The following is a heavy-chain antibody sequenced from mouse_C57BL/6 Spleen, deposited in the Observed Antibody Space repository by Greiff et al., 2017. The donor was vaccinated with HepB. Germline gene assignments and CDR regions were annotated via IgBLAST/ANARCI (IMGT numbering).Heavy chain of an antibody. Sequence: QVQLQQPGAELVRPGPSVKLSCKASGYTFTSYWMHWVKQRPGQGLEWIGVIDPSDSYTNYNQKFKGKATLTVDTSSSTAYMQLSSLTSEDSAVYYCARRGYDYGVDYWGQGTTLTVSS. CDR2: IDPSDSYT. J-gene: IGHJ2*01. CDR3: ARRGYDYGVDY. CDR1: GYTFTSYW. D-gene: IGHD2-4*01. V-gene: IGHV1-59*01.